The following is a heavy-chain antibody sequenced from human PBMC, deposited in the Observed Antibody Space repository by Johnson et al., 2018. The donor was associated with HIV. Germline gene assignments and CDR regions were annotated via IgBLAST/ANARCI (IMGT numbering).Heavy chain of an antibody. Sequence: VQLVESGGGLVKPGGSLRLSCAASGFTFSDYYMSWIRQAPGKGLEWVGHIGTKSDNYATEYAESLNGRFIVARDDSKNTAYLQMNSLKIEETAVYYCARVLRGRWTYYDILSGSTHADHDAFDIWGQGTMVTVSS. CDR3: ARVLRGRWTYYDILSGSTHADHDAFDI. V-gene: IGHV3-72*01. D-gene: IGHD3-9*01. CDR2: IGTKSDNYAT. CDR1: GFTFSDYY. J-gene: IGHJ3*02.